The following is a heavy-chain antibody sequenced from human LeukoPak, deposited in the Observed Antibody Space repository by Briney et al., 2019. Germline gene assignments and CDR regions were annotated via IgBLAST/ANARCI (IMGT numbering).Heavy chain of an antibody. J-gene: IGHJ3*02. CDR2: IYYSGST. CDR1: GGSISSSSYY. Sequence: SETLSLTCTVSGGSISSSSYYWGWIRQPPGKGLEWIGGIYYSGSTYYNPSLKSRVTISVDTSKNQFSLKLSSVTAADTAVYYCARPNRGGPHAFDIWGQGTMVTVSS. CDR3: ARPNRGGPHAFDI. V-gene: IGHV4-39*01. D-gene: IGHD3-16*01.